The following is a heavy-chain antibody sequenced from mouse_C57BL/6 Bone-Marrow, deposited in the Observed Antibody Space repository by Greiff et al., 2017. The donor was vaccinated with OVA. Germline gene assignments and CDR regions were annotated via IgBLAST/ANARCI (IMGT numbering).Heavy chain of an antibody. CDR3: ARSNYGSSEDYFDY. CDR2: INPSSGYT. D-gene: IGHD1-1*01. Sequence: QVQLQQSGAELARPGASVKMSCKASGYTFTSYTMHWVKQRPGQGLEWIGYINPSSGYTKYNQKFKDKATLTADKSSSTAYMQLSSLTSEDSAVYYCARSNYGSSEDYFDYWGQGTTLTVSS. J-gene: IGHJ2*01. V-gene: IGHV1-4*01. CDR1: GYTFTSYT.